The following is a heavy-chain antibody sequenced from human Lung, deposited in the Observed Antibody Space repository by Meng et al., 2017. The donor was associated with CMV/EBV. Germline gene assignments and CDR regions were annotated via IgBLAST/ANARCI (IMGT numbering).Heavy chain of an antibody. V-gene: IGHV1-2*02. J-gene: IGHJ5*02. D-gene: IGHD3-9*01. CDR3: AKGVNYDILTGP. CDR1: GYAFTGYY. Sequence: SXXVSXXASGYAFTGYYMHWVRQAPGQGLEWMGWINPNSGGTNYAQKFQGRVTMTRDTSISTAYMELSRLRSDDTAVYYRAKGVNYDILTGPWGQGTLVTVSS. CDR2: INPNSGGT.